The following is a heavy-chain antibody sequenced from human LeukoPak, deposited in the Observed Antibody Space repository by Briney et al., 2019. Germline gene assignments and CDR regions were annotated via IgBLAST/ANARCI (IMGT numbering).Heavy chain of an antibody. CDR2: VYPGGSDT. Sequence: KPGESLTLSCRGSGYIFTSYWIGWVRHMPGKGLEWLGIVYPGGSDTTYSPSFQGQVTISADKSISTAYLQWSSLKASDTAMYYCARVGGSFPKYNWFDPWGQGTLVTVSS. J-gene: IGHJ5*02. CDR1: GYIFTSYW. D-gene: IGHD1-26*01. CDR3: ARVGGSFPKYNWFDP. V-gene: IGHV5-51*01.